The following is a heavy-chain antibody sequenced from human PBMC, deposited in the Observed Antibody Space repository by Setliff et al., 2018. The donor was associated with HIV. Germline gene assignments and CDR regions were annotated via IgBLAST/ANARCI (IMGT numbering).Heavy chain of an antibody. CDR2: ISYDGSNK. CDR1: GFTFSNYA. Sequence: GGSLRLSCAASGFTFSNYAMHWVRQAPGKGLEWVAVISYDGSNKYYADSVKGRFTISRDNSKNTLYLQMNSLRVEDTAVYYCARETMYDSRGYLSHYFDYWGQGTPVTVSS. CDR3: ARETMYDSRGYLSHYFDY. V-gene: IGHV3-30-3*01. J-gene: IGHJ4*02. D-gene: IGHD3-22*01.